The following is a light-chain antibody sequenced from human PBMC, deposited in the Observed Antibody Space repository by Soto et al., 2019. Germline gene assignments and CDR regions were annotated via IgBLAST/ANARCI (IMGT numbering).Light chain of an antibody. CDR1: QGISNF. V-gene: IGKV1-27*01. CDR2: AAS. J-gene: IGKJ5*01. Sequence: DIQMTQAPSSLSASVGDRVTITCRASQGISNFLAWYQRKPGKVPKLLISAASTLQSGVPSRFSGSGSGTDFTLTITSLQHEDVATYYCQKYSSVITFGQGTRLEIK. CDR3: QKYSSVIT.